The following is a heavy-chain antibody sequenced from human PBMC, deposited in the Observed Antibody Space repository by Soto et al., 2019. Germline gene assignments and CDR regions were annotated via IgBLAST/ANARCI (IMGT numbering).Heavy chain of an antibody. CDR2: IYWDDDK. CDR1: GFSLSTSGVG. D-gene: IGHD5-18*01. Sequence: QITLKESGPTLVKPTQTLTLTCTFSGFSLSTSGVGVGWIRQPPGKALEWLALIYWDDDKRYSPSLKSRLTITKDTSKNQVVLTMTNMDPVDTATYYCAHSTTWRQLWSKHDAFDIWGQGTMVTVSS. CDR3: AHSTTWRQLWSKHDAFDI. J-gene: IGHJ3*02. V-gene: IGHV2-5*02.